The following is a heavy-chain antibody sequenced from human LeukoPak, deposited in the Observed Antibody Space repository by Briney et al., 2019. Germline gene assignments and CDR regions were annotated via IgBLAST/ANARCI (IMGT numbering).Heavy chain of an antibody. CDR2: IKQDGSEK. CDR1: GFTFSSYW. J-gene: IGHJ4*02. D-gene: IGHD3-22*01. V-gene: IGHV3-7*01. Sequence: GGSLRLSCAASGFTFSSYWMSWVRQAPGKGLEWVANIKQDGSEKYYVDSVKGRFTISRDNAKNSLYLQMNSLRAEDTAVYYCARGYYYDTSGYGSIFDYWGQGTLVTVSS. CDR3: ARGYYYDTSGYGSIFDY.